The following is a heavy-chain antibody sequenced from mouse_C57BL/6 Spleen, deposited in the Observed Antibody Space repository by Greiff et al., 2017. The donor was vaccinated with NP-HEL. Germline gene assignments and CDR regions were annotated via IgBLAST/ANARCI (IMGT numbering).Heavy chain of an antibody. Sequence: VQLQQPGAELVRPGTSVKLSCKASGYTFTSYWMHWVKQRPGQGLEWIGVIDPSDSYTNYNQKFKGKATLTVDTSSSTAYMQLSSLTSEDSAVYYCARRGRGYFDYWGQGTTLTVSS. CDR2: IDPSDSYT. D-gene: IGHD3-3*01. CDR1: GYTFTSYW. V-gene: IGHV1-59*01. CDR3: ARRGRGYFDY. J-gene: IGHJ2*01.